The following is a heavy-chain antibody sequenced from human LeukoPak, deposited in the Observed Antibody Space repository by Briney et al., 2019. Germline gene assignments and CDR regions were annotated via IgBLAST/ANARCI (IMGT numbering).Heavy chain of an antibody. CDR3: ARGGGYCSSTSCPLDY. CDR2: INHSGST. D-gene: IGHD2-2*01. CDR1: GGSFSGYY. Sequence: SETLSLTCAVYGGSFSGYYWSWIRQPPGKGLEWIGEINHSGSTNYNPSLKSRVTTSVDTSKNQFSLKLSSVTAADTAVYYCARGGGYCSSTSCPLDYWGQGTLVTVSS. V-gene: IGHV4-34*01. J-gene: IGHJ4*02.